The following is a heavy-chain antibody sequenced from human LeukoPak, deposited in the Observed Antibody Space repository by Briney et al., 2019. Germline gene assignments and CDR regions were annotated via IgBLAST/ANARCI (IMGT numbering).Heavy chain of an antibody. V-gene: IGHV4-59*08. CDR1: GGSISSYY. Sequence: SETLSLTCTVSGGSISSYYWSWIRQPPGKGLEWIGYIYYSGSTNYNPSLKSRVTISVDTSKNQFSLKLSSVTAADTAVYYCAGAYYYDSSGYYYSLVYWGQGTLVTVSS. D-gene: IGHD3-22*01. J-gene: IGHJ4*02. CDR2: IYYSGST. CDR3: AGAYYYDSSGYYYSLVY.